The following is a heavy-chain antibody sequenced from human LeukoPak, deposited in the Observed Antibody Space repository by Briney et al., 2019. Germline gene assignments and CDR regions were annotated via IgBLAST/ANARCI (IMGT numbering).Heavy chain of an antibody. CDR3: ARLRGYSSGWTSYYYYGMDV. D-gene: IGHD6-19*01. V-gene: IGHV3-11*01. CDR1: GFTFSDYY. Sequence: PGGSLRLSCAASGFTFSDYYMSWTRQAPGKGLEWVSYISSSGSTIYYADSVKGRFTISRDNAKNSLYLQMNSLRAEDTAVYYCARLRGYSSGWTSYYYYGMDVWGQGTTVTVSS. CDR2: ISSSGSTI. J-gene: IGHJ6*02.